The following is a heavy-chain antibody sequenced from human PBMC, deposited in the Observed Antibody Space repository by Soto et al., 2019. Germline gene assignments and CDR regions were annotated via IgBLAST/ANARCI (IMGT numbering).Heavy chain of an antibody. D-gene: IGHD6-13*01. J-gene: IGHJ5*02. CDR2: IYYSGST. CDR1: GGSISSSSYY. Sequence: SETLSLTCTVSGGSISSSSYYWGWIRQPPGKGLEWIGSIYYSGSTYYNPSLKSRFTNSRDNAKNSLYLQMNSLRAEDTAVYYCARGQQLVLEADWFDPWGQGTLVTVSS. CDR3: ARGQQLVLEADWFDP. V-gene: IGHV4-39*02.